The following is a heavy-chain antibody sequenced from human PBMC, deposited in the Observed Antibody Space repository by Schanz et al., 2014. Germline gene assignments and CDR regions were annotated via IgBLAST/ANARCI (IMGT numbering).Heavy chain of an antibody. CDR3: AKVQTHTLYGGNSCFDY. Sequence: EVQLLASGGGLVQPGGSLRLTCLTSGFTFTDHAMSWVRQAPGKGLEWVSTISGLGEATFYSDSVKGRFTISRDNSKNTLYLQMNSLRAEDTAVYYCAKVQTHTLYGGNSCFDYWGQGTLVTVSS. V-gene: IGHV3-23*01. D-gene: IGHD2-21*02. J-gene: IGHJ4*02. CDR1: GFTFTDHA. CDR2: ISGLGEAT.